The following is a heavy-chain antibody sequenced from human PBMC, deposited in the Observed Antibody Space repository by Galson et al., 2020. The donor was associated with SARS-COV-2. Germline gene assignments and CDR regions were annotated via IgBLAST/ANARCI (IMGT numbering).Heavy chain of an antibody. J-gene: IGHJ3*02. D-gene: IGHD1-1*01. V-gene: IGHV3-23*01. CDR1: GFTFSSYA. Sequence: GESLKISCTASGFTFSSYAMSWVRQAPGKGLEWVSAISGSGGSTYYADSVKGRFTISRDNSKNTLYLQMNSLRAEDTAVYYCAKAMGRERRWGDPPPPLPDAFDIWGQGTMVTVSS. CDR2: ISGSGGST. CDR3: AKAMGRERRWGDPPPPLPDAFDI.